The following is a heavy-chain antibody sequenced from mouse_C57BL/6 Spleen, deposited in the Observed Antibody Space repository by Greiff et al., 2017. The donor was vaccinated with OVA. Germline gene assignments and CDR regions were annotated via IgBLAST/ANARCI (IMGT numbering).Heavy chain of an antibody. CDR3: TREIYYGRAMDY. J-gene: IGHJ4*01. CDR1: GFTFSSYA. CDR2: ISSGGDYI. V-gene: IGHV5-9-1*02. Sequence: EVKLMESGEGLVKPGGSLKLSCAASGFTFSSYAMSWVRQTPEKRLEWVAYISSGGDYIYYADTVKGRFTISRDNARNTLYLQMSSLKSEDTAMYYCTREIYYGRAMDYWGQGTSVTVSS. D-gene: IGHD1-1*01.